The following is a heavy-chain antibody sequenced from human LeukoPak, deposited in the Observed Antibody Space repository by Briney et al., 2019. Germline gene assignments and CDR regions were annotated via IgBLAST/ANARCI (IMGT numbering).Heavy chain of an antibody. CDR2: INPNSGGT. Sequence: ASVKVSCKASGYTFTGYYMHWVRQAPGQGLEWMGWINPNSGGTNYAQKFQGRVTMTRDTSISTAYMELSRLRSDDTAVYYCAGEPYGSGSYYRWFDPWGQGTLVTVSS. D-gene: IGHD3-10*01. CDR3: AGEPYGSGSYYRWFDP. CDR1: GYTFTGYY. V-gene: IGHV1-2*02. J-gene: IGHJ5*02.